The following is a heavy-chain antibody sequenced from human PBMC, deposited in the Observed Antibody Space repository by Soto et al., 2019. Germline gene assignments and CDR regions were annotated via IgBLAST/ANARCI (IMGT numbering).Heavy chain of an antibody. CDR2: IWYDGGNK. V-gene: IGHV3-33*01. Sequence: GGSLRLSCAASGFTFSNYGMHWVRQAPGKGLEWVAFIWYDGGNKYYAESVKGRFTISRDNSKNTLYLQMNSLRAEDTAVYYCARDGDVNTGFGKDYWGQGTLVTVS. D-gene: IGHD3-16*01. J-gene: IGHJ4*02. CDR3: ARDGDVNTGFGKDY. CDR1: GFTFSNYG.